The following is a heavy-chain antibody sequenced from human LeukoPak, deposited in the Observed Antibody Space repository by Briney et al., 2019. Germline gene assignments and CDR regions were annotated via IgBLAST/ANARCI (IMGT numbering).Heavy chain of an antibody. D-gene: IGHD6-13*01. CDR3: ARHSSSWYHYYFDY. CDR2: IKEDGSEK. V-gene: IGHV3-7*01. CDR1: GFTFSNYW. J-gene: IGHJ4*02. Sequence: GGSLRLSCAASGFTFSNYWMSWVRQAPGKGLEWVANIKEDGSEKYYVDSVKGRFTISRDNAKNSLYLQMNSLRAEDTAVYYCARHSSSWYHYYFDYWGQGTLVTVSS.